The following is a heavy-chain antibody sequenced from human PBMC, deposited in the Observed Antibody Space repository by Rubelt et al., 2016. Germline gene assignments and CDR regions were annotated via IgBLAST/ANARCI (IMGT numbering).Heavy chain of an antibody. V-gene: IGHV3-23*01. Sequence: FESGGGVVQPGRSLRLSCAASGFTFSSYAMSWVRQAPGKGLEWVSAISGSGGSTYYADSVKGRFTISRDNSKNTLYLQMNSLRAEDTAVYYCAKVSYGYNIYNVCGYGMDGWGQGTTVTVSS. D-gene: IGHD5-24*01. CDR1: GFTFSSYA. CDR2: ISGSGGST. J-gene: IGHJ6*02. CDR3: AKVSYGYNIYNVCGYGMDG.